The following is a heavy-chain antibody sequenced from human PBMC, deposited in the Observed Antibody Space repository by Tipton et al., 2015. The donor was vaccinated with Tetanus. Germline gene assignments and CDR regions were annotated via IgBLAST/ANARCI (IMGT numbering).Heavy chain of an antibody. Sequence: GLVKPSETLSLTCAVYGGSFSGYYWSWIRQPPGKGLEWIGEINHSGSTNYNPSLKSRVTISVDTSKNHFSLKLSSVTAADTAVYYCARGVSTSPRPYYYYYGMDVWGQGTTVTVSS. D-gene: IGHD2-2*01. CDR1: GGSFSGYY. V-gene: IGHV4-34*01. CDR3: ARGVSTSPRPYYYYYGMDV. CDR2: INHSGST. J-gene: IGHJ6*02.